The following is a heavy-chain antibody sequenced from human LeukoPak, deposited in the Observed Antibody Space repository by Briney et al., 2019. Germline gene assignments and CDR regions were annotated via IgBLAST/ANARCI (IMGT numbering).Heavy chain of an antibody. D-gene: IGHD2-2*01. CDR3: ARDPCHGALDY. CDR2: IKQDGTEE. CDR1: GFTFSSSW. V-gene: IGHV3-7*03. J-gene: IGHJ4*02. Sequence: PGGSLTLSCVASGFTFSSSWMSWVRRAPGKGLEWVANIKQDGTEEYYVDSVRGRFSISKDNAKNSLYLQMNSLRAEDTAVYYCARDPCHGALDYWGQGALVTVSS.